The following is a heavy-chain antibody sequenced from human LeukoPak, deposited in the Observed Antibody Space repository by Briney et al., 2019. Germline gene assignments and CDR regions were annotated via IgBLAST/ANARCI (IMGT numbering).Heavy chain of an antibody. V-gene: IGHV1-69*13. J-gene: IGHJ4*02. CDR2: IIPIFGTA. CDR1: GGTFSSYA. CDR3: ATGAAGREDYFDY. D-gene: IGHD1-26*01. Sequence: SVKVSCKASGGTFSSYAISWVRQAPGQGLEWMGGIIPIFGTANYAQKFQGRVTITADESTSTAYMELSSLRSEDTAVYYCATGAAGREDYFDYWGQGTLVTVSS.